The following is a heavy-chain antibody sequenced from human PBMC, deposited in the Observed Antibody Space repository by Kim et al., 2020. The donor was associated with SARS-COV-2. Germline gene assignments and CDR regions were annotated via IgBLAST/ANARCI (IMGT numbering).Heavy chain of an antibody. CDR2: ISPDGTST. J-gene: IGHJ4*02. D-gene: IGHD6-19*01. CDR3: VKGTSGWPY. Sequence: GGSLRLSCAASGFTFSSYWMHWVRQVPGEGLVWVSRISPDGTSTSYADSVKSRFTISRDNAKNTLFLQMSSLRAEDSALFYCVKGTSGWPYWGQGTLVTVSS. CDR1: GFTFSSYW. V-gene: IGHV3-74*01.